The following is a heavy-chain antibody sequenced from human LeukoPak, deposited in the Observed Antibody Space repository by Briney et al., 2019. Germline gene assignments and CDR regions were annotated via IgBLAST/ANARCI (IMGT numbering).Heavy chain of an antibody. CDR3: ARQSIWFGELSRLLLDY. J-gene: IGHJ4*02. CDR1: GGSISSYY. D-gene: IGHD3-10*01. Sequence: PSETLSLTCTVSGGSISSYYWSWIRQPPGKGLEWIGYIYYSGSTNYNPSLKSRVTISVDTSKNQFSLKLSSVTAADTAVYYCARQSIWFGELSRLLLDYWGQGTLVTVSS. CDR2: IYYSGST. V-gene: IGHV4-59*01.